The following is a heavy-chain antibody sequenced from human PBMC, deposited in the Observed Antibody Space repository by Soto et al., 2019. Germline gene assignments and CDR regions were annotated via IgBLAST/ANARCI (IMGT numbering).Heavy chain of an antibody. D-gene: IGHD6-19*01. J-gene: IGHJ6*02. CDR1: GFTFSSYV. CDR2: ISGSGGST. CDR3: AKDRLLAVPKDGMDV. Sequence: GGSLRLSCGASGFTFSSYVMSWVRQAPGKGLEWVSAISGSGGSTYYADSVKGRFTISRDNSKNTLYLQMNSLRVEDTAVYYCAKDRLLAVPKDGMDVWGQGTTVTVSS. V-gene: IGHV3-23*01.